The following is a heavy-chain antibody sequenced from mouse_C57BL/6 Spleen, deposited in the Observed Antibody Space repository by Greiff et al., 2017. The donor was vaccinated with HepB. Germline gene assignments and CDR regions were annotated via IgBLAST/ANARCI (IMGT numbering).Heavy chain of an antibody. Sequence: QVQLKQSGAELVKPGASVKISCKASGYAFSSYWMNWVKQRPGKGLEWIGQIYPGDGDTNYNGKFKGKATLTADKSSSTAYMQLSSLTSEDSAVYFCARPVVEDYYAMDYWGQGTSVTVSS. CDR2: IYPGDGDT. CDR1: GYAFSSYW. D-gene: IGHD1-1*01. J-gene: IGHJ4*01. CDR3: ARPVVEDYYAMDY. V-gene: IGHV1-80*01.